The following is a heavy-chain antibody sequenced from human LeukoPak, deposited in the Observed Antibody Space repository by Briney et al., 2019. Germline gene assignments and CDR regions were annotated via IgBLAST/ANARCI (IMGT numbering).Heavy chain of an antibody. CDR3: ARVGVRYYFDY. CDR2: IYFSGRT. D-gene: IGHD4-23*01. V-gene: IGHV4-59*01. CDR1: GGSITSYY. Sequence: SETLSLTCTVSGGSITSYYWSWIRQPPGKGLEWIGYIYFSGRTNYNPSLKSRVTMSLDTSKNQFSLKLSSVTAADTAVYYCARVGVRYYFDYWGQGTLVTVSS. J-gene: IGHJ4*02.